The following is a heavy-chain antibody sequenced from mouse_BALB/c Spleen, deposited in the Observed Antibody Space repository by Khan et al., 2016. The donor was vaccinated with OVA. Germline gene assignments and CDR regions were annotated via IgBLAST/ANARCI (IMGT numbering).Heavy chain of an antibody. CDR3: TRPYYADY. Sequence: QVQLQQSGAELMKPGASVKISCEATGYAFRSYWIEWVKQRPGHGLEWVGEILPGTGNTKYNEKFEGKATLTADTSSNTAHLQLSSLTSEDSAVYSCTRPYYADYWGQGTTLTVSS. D-gene: IGHD2-10*01. CDR2: ILPGTGNT. V-gene: IGHV1-9*01. CDR1: GYAFRSYW. J-gene: IGHJ2*01.